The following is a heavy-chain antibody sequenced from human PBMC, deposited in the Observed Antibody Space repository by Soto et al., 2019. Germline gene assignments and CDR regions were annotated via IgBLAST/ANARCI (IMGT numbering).Heavy chain of an antibody. V-gene: IGHV3-11*01. CDR2: ITSGGDTI. CDR3: ATRWGYFDF. Sequence: QMQLVESGGGLVRPGGSLRLSCAASGFTFSDYYMSWIRQAPGKGLEWISYITSGGDTIYYTDSVKGRFTISRDNAKKSLYLHMKNLRADDSSVYYCATRWGYFDFWGRGTLVNVSS. CDR1: GFTFSDYY. J-gene: IGHJ2*01.